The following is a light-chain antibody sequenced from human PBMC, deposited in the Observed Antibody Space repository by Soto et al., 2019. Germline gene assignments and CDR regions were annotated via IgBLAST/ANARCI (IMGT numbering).Light chain of an antibody. CDR1: QYISSRY. CDR3: QQYTSSLLT. CDR2: GAS. J-gene: IGKJ2*01. Sequence: EIVLTQSPGTLSLSPGERVTLSCRASQYISSRYLAWYQQKPGQAPRLLIYGASSGATGIPDRFSGSGSGTDFTLTISRLEHDDSAVYYCQQYTSSLLTFGQGTRLEIK. V-gene: IGKV3-20*01.